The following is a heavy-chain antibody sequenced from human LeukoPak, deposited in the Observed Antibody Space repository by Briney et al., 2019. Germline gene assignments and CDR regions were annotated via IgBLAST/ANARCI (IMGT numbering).Heavy chain of an antibody. D-gene: IGHD1-26*01. CDR2: ISAYNVNA. Sequence: ASVKVSCKASGYTFTSYGISWVRQAPGQGLEWMGWISAYNVNANDAQKLQGRVTMTTDTSTTTAYMELRSLRSDDTAVYYCARGGVGPTASPIHNWFDPWGQGTLVTVSS. V-gene: IGHV1-18*01. J-gene: IGHJ5*02. CDR3: ARGGVGPTASPIHNWFDP. CDR1: GYTFTSYG.